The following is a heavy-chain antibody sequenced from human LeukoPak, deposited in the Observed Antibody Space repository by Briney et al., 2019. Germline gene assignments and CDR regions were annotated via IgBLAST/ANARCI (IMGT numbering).Heavy chain of an antibody. CDR3: VTTEDYGDYGIDY. Sequence: GESLKISCKGSGYSFTSYWISWGRQMPGKGREWMGRIDPSDSYTNYSPSFQGHVTISADKSISTAYLQWSSLKASDTAMYYCVTTEDYGDYGIDYWGQGTLVTVSS. V-gene: IGHV5-10-1*01. CDR2: IDPSDSYT. CDR1: GYSFTSYW. D-gene: IGHD4-17*01. J-gene: IGHJ4*02.